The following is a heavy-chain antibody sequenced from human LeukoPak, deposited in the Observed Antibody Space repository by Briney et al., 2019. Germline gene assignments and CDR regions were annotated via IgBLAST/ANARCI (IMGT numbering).Heavy chain of an antibody. CDR2: IYYSGST. CDR1: GGSISSYY. Sequence: SETLSLTCTVSGGSISSYYWSWIRQPPGKGLEWIGYIYYSGSTNYNPSLKSRVTISVDTSKNQSSLKLSSVTAADTAVYYCAGSRARAPYYFDYWGQGTLVTVSS. J-gene: IGHJ4*02. D-gene: IGHD2-15*01. V-gene: IGHV4-59*01. CDR3: AGSRARAPYYFDY.